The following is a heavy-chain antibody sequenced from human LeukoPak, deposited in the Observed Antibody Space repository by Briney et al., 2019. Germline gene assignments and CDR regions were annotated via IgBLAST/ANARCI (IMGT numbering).Heavy chain of an antibody. J-gene: IGHJ3*02. CDR1: GFTVSSNY. Sequence: GGSLRLSCAASGFTVSSNYMSWVRQAPGKGPEWVSVIYSGGSTYYADSVKGRFTISRDNSKNTLYLQMNSLRAEDTAVYYCARYPDYGDYHDAFDIWGQGTMVTVSS. CDR2: IYSGGST. V-gene: IGHV3-66*02. D-gene: IGHD4-17*01. CDR3: ARYPDYGDYHDAFDI.